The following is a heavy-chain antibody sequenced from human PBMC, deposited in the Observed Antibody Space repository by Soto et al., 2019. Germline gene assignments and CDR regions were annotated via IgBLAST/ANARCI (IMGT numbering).Heavy chain of an antibody. D-gene: IGHD1-1*01. CDR1: GGSISTSHW. CDR2: VYHSGST. J-gene: IGHJ4*02. Sequence: QVQLQESGPGLVKPSGTLSSTCAVSGGSISTSHWCSWVRKPPGKGLEWSGEVYHSGSTNYSPSFKRRVAMSVYKSKNQFSLKLNSVTAADTALYYCARTSTIGTRFDYLGQGSLVTVSS. CDR3: ARTSTIGTRFDY. V-gene: IGHV4-4*02.